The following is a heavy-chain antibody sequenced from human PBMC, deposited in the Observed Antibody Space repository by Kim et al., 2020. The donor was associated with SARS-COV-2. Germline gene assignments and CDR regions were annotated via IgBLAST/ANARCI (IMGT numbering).Heavy chain of an antibody. D-gene: IGHD3-16*02. J-gene: IGHJ4*03. CDR1: GYTFTNNA. CDR2: INTDTGNP. V-gene: IGHV7-4-1*02. CDR3: ARGIWGAYCYTGA. Sequence: ASVKVSCKPSGYTFTNNALCWVRQAPGQGLEWMGWINTDTGNPTYAQAFTRRFVFSVDTSVTTAYLQISSLEAEDTALYYCARGIWGAYCYTGAWGHGT.